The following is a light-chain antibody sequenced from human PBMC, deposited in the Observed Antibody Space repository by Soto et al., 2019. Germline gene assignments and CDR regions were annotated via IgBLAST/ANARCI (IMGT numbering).Light chain of an antibody. CDR2: DVS. J-gene: IGLJ1*01. Sequence: QSALTQPASVSGSPGQSITISCTGTSSDVGGYNYVSWYQQHPGKAPKLMIYDVSNRPSGVSNRFSGSKSGNTASLTISGLQAEDAADYDCSSYTSSSTLGVFGTGTKLTVL. CDR1: SSDVGGYNY. CDR3: SSYTSSSTLGV. V-gene: IGLV2-14*01.